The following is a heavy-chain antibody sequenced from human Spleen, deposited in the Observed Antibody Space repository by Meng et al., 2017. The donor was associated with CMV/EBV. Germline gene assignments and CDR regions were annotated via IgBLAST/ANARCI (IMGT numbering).Heavy chain of an antibody. CDR2: ISVYNGDT. J-gene: IGHJ4*02. CDR1: GYTFSRFG. D-gene: IGHD3-16*01. V-gene: IGHV1-18*01. CDR3: ARDGGRIDY. Sequence: RVSCKTSGYTFSRFGISWVRQAPGQGLEWMGWISVYNGDTNYAQKFQDRVTMTTDTSTSTAHMRLRSLRSEDTAIYYCARDGGRIDYWGQGTLVTVSS.